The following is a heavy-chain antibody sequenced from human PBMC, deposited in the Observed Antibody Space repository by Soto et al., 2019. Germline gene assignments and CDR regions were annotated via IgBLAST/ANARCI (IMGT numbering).Heavy chain of an antibody. CDR1: GGTFSSYA. D-gene: IGHD3-22*01. J-gene: IGHJ6*02. CDR3: ARPKYYYDSSGYLGAHGMDV. CDR2: IIPIFGTA. Sequence: SVKVSCKASGGTFSSYAISWVRQAPGQGLEWMGGIIPIFGTANYAQRFQGRVTITADESTSTAYMELSSLRSEDTAVYYCARPKYYYDSSGYLGAHGMDVWGQGTTVTVSS. V-gene: IGHV1-69*13.